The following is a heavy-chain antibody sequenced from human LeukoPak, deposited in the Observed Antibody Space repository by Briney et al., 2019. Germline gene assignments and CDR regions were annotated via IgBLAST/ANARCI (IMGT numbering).Heavy chain of an antibody. V-gene: IGHV3-30*02. CDR2: IRYDGSNK. J-gene: IGHJ6*03. D-gene: IGHD3-10*01. CDR1: GFTFSSYG. Sequence: PGGSLRLSCAASGFTFSSYGMHWVRQAPGKGLEWVAFIRYDGSNKYYADSVKGRFTISRDNSKNTLYLQMNSLRAEDTAVYYCARESEMGITMVRASYYMDVWGKGTTVTVSS. CDR3: ARESEMGITMVRASYYMDV.